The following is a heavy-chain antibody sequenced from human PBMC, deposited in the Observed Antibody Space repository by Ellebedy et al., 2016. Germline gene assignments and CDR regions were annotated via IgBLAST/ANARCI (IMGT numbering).Heavy chain of an antibody. J-gene: IGHJ4*02. Sequence: SETLSLTCAVYGGSFSGYYWSWIRQSPGKGLEWIGYMYHSGSTYYNPSLKSRVTISVDTSKNQFSLKLSSVTAADTAVYYCARLEYYYDSSGLLVYFDYWGQGTLVTVSS. CDR2: MYHSGST. CDR3: ARLEYYYDSSGLLVYFDY. CDR1: GGSFSGYY. D-gene: IGHD3-22*01. V-gene: IGHV4-34*01.